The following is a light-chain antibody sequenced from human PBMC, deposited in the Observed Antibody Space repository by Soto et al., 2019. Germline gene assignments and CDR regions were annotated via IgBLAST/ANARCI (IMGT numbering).Light chain of an antibody. Sequence: EMVLTQSPGTLSLSPGERATLSCRASQRVSSSYLAWYQQKPGQSPRLLIFGASSMATGTPDRFSGSGSGTDFTLTISRLEPEDFALYYCQQYDTSPRTFGQGTKVEIK. J-gene: IGKJ1*01. CDR2: GAS. V-gene: IGKV3-20*01. CDR3: QQYDTSPRT. CDR1: QRVSSSY.